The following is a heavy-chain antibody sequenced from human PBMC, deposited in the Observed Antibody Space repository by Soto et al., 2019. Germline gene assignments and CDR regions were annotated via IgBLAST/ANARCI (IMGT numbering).Heavy chain of an antibody. CDR1: GFTFSNAW. V-gene: IGHV3-15*01. CDR3: TTASGDYPADY. J-gene: IGHJ4*02. CDR2: IKSKTDGGTT. Sequence: EVQLVESGGGLVKPGGSLRLSCAASGFTFSNAWMSWVRQAPGKGLEWVGRIKSKTDGGTTDYAAPVKGRFTISRDDSKHTLYLQMNSLKTEDTGLYYCTTASGDYPADYWGQGTRVTVSS. D-gene: IGHD4-17*01.